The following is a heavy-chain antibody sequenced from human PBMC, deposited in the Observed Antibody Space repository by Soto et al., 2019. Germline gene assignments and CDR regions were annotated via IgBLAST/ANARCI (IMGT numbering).Heavy chain of an antibody. J-gene: IGHJ6*02. CDR2: ISGSGGST. V-gene: IGHV3-23*01. CDR1: GFTFSSYA. CDR3: AKAVWQQFPNYYGMDV. Sequence: LGGSLRLSCAAAGFTFSSYAMSWVRQAPGKGLEWVSGISGSGGSTYSADAVKGRFTISRDNSKNTLYLQMNSLRAEDTAVYYCAKAVWQQFPNYYGMDVWGQGTTVTVSS. D-gene: IGHD6-13*01.